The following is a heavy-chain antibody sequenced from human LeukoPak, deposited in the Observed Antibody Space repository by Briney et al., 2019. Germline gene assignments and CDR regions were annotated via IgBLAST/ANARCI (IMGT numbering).Heavy chain of an antibody. CDR1: GGSISSSSYY. CDR3: ARDRRDGYNRYYYYMDV. Sequence: PSETLSLTCTVSGGSISSSSYYWSWIRQPPGKGLEWIGSIYYSGSTYYNPSLKSRVTISVDTSKNQFSLKLSSVTAADTAVYYCARDRRDGYNRYYYYMDVWGKGTTVTVSS. CDR2: IYYSGST. D-gene: IGHD5-24*01. V-gene: IGHV4-39*07. J-gene: IGHJ6*03.